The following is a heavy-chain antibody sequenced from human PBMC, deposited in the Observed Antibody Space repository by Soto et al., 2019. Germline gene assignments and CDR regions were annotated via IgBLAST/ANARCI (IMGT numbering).Heavy chain of an antibody. Sequence: QVQLQESGPRLVEASQTLSLTCTVSNASITSSGYYWSWVRQPPGQRLEWIGYIYHSGSTFYSPSLGSRLTMAVDTSSTQCSLTLHSVTAAYTAVYHSALNIGTYYVPDYWGQGALVTVS. CDR1: NASITSSGYY. CDR2: IYHSGST. J-gene: IGHJ4*02. V-gene: IGHV4-31*03. D-gene: IGHD1-26*01. CDR3: ALNIGTYYVPDY.